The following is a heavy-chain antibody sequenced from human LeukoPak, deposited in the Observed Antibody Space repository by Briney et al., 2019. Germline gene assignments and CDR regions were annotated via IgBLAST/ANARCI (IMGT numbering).Heavy chain of an antibody. Sequence: GGSLRLSCAASGFTFSAYWMAWVRQAPGKGLEWVANIKGDESARHQADSVKGRFTISRDNTQNSVYLQMNNLRGDDTAVYYCARDVVGSLDYWGQGTLVTVSS. CDR2: IKGDESAR. CDR1: GFTFSAYW. J-gene: IGHJ4*02. CDR3: ARDVVGSLDY. D-gene: IGHD1-26*01. V-gene: IGHV3-7*01.